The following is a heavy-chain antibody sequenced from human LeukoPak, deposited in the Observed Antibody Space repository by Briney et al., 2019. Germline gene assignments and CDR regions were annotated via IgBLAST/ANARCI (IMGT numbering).Heavy chain of an antibody. V-gene: IGHV4-34*01. CDR2: INQSGST. CDR3: ARITYQDIVVVPAAIAPYYYYYYMDV. CDR1: GGSFSGYY. J-gene: IGHJ6*03. Sequence: SETLSLTCAVYGGSFSGYYWSWIRQPPGKGLDWIGEINQSGSTNYNPSLKSRVTISVDTSKNQFSLKLSSVTAADTAVYYCARITYQDIVVVPAAIAPYYYYYYMDVWGKGTTVTVSS. D-gene: IGHD2-2*02.